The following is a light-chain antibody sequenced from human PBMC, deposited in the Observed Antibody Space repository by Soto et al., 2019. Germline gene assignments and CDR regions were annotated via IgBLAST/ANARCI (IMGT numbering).Light chain of an antibody. CDR2: DVS. J-gene: IGLJ2*01. CDR1: SSDVGGYDY. V-gene: IGLV2-14*03. CDR3: SSYTSSSTLV. Sequence: QSVLTQPASVSGSPGQSITISCTGTSSDVGGYDYVSWYQQHPGKAPKLIIYDVSNRPSGVSNRFSGSKSGNTASLTIPGLQAEDEADYYCSSYTSSSTLVFGGGTKVTVL.